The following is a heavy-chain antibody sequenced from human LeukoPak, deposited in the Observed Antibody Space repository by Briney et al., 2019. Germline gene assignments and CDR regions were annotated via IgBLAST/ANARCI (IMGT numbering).Heavy chain of an antibody. V-gene: IGHV3-23*05. Sequence: GGSLRLSCATSGFTFSTYAMTWVRQAPGKGLEWVSAIDIYATKTKYADSVKGRFTISRDNSKNKLYLQMNRLRGEDTAIYSCARDYKADFWGQATLVTVSS. D-gene: IGHD3-10*01. CDR1: GFTFSTYA. J-gene: IGHJ4*02. CDR3: ARDYKADF. CDR2: IDIYATKT.